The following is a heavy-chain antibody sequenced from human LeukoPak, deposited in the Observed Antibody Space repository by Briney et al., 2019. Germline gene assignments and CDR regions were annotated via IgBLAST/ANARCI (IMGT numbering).Heavy chain of an antibody. CDR1: GGSFSGYY. D-gene: IGHD5-18*01. Sequence: SETLSLTCAVYGGSFSGYYWSWIRQPPGKGLEWIGEISHSGSTNYNPSLKSRVIISVDTSKNQFSLKLSSVTAADTAVYHCASKGYSYDSHSFYWGQGTLVTVSS. CDR3: ASKGYSYDSHSFY. CDR2: ISHSGST. V-gene: IGHV4-34*01. J-gene: IGHJ4*02.